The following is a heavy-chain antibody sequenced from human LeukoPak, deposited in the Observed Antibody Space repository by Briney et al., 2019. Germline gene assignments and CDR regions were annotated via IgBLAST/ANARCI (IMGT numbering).Heavy chain of an antibody. CDR1: RFPFSAYA. D-gene: IGHD1-26*01. Sequence: GGSLRLSCAASRFPFSAYAMHWVRQAPGKGLEWVAVISYDGSDKYYADSVKGRFTISRDNSKNTLYLQMNSLRAEDTAVYYCAKVGARIVGATSYFDYWGQGTLVTVSS. CDR2: ISYDGSDK. CDR3: AKVGARIVGATSYFDY. J-gene: IGHJ4*02. V-gene: IGHV3-30*04.